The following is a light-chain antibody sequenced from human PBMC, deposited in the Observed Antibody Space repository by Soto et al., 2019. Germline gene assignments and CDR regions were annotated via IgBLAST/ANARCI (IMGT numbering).Light chain of an antibody. CDR2: DVT. Sequence: QSALTQPRSVSGSPGQSLTISCTGTSSDVGGYNYVSWYQQHPGKVPKLMIYDVTKRPSGVPYRFSGSKSGNTASLTISGLQSYDEADYYCCSHAGSYTYVFGTGTKLTVL. CDR1: SSDVGGYNY. J-gene: IGLJ1*01. V-gene: IGLV2-11*01. CDR3: CSHAGSYTYV.